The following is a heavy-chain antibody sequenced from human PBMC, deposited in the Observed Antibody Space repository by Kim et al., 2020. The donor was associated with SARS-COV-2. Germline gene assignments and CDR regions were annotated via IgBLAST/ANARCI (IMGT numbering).Heavy chain of an antibody. CDR1: GGSIGTSY. CDR2: INYSGNT. CDR3: ARGQSTWNP. J-gene: IGHJ5*02. D-gene: IGHD1-1*01. Sequence: SETLSLTCTVSGGSIGTSYCSWMRQPPGKGLEWIGYINYSGNTNYKSSLRGRVTISLDTSKNQFSLKLTSVTTADTAIYYCARGQSTWNPSGQGNLVTVS. V-gene: IGHV4-59*12.